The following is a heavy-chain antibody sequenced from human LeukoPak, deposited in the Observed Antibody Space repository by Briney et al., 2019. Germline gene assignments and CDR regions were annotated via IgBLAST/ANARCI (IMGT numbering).Heavy chain of an antibody. J-gene: IGHJ4*01. CDR3: ARVGGRELLYGGADY. Sequence: SETLSLTCTVSGVSISSGGYYWGWIRQPPGKGLEWIGYIYYSGSTYYNPSLKSRVTISVDTSKNQFSMKLSSVSAADTAVYYCARVGGRELLYGGADYWGQGTLVTVSS. V-gene: IGHV4-31*03. D-gene: IGHD2-2*02. CDR1: GVSISSGGYY. CDR2: IYYSGST.